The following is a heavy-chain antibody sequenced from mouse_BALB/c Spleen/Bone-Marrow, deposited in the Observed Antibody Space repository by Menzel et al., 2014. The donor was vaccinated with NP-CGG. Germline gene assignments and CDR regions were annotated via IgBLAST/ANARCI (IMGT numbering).Heavy chain of an antibody. Sequence: VLLQHSGPALVKPGASVMIPYKASGYSFTAYFMNWVKQSDGKSPDWIGRINPYNGDTFYNLKFKGKATLTVDKSSSTAHMELLSLTSEDSAVYYCGGQDGYYGGFAYWGQGTLVTVSA. CDR3: GGQDGYYGGFAY. J-gene: IGHJ3*01. D-gene: IGHD2-3*01. CDR2: INPYNGDT. V-gene: IGHV1-37*01. CDR1: GYSFTAYF.